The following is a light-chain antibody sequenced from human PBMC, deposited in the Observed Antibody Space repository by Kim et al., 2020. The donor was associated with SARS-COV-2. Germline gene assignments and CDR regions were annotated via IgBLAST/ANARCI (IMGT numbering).Light chain of an antibody. Sequence: PSTLSASVGDRVTITCRASQTISTWLAWYQQKPGKAPKLLLYLASTLESGVPSRFSGSGSGTEFTLTIDSLQPDDFATYYCQHYIRFPYTFGQGTKLEI. CDR3: QHYIRFPYT. J-gene: IGKJ2*01. CDR2: LAS. V-gene: IGKV1-5*03. CDR1: QTISTW.